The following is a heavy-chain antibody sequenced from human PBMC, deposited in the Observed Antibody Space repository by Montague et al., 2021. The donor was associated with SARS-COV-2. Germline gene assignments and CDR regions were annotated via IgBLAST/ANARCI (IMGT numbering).Heavy chain of an antibody. D-gene: IGHD3-16*01. CDR3: ARAVPYVFRPLKYFDY. J-gene: IGHJ4*02. CDR2: ISSSGSSI. V-gene: IGHV3-48*03. Sequence: SMSISWDASGFTFSSYEMNWVRQAPGKGLEWVSYISSSGSSIYYADSVKGRFTISRDNAKNSLYLQMNSLRAEDTAVYYCARAVPYVFRPLKYFDYWGQGTLVTVSS. CDR1: GFTFSSYE.